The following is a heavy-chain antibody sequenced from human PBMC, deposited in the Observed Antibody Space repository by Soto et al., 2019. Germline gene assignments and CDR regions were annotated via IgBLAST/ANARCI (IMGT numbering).Heavy chain of an antibody. CDR2: ISFDGNNK. J-gene: IGHJ6*02. Sequence: QVHLVESGGGGFQPGRSKRLSCVVSGFTFNDYAIHWVRQAPGKGLERVAVISFDGNNKFYADSVKGRFTISRDRSQPTAYLQMNNLRAEDTAVYYCARDHWDCSGGGCNPHQLNFFAMDVWGQGTTVTVSS. CDR1: GFTFNDYA. CDR3: ARDHWDCSGGGCNPHQLNFFAMDV. V-gene: IGHV3-30*03. D-gene: IGHD2-15*01.